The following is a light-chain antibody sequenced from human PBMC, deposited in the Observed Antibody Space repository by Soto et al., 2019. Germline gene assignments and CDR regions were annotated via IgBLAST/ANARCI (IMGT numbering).Light chain of an antibody. J-gene: IGKJ1*01. Sequence: DIQMTQSPSTLSASVGDRVTITCRASQSINSWLAWYQQKPGKAPKLLIYDASSLESGVPSRFSGSGSGTEFTLTISSLQPDDVATYYCQHWSFGQGTKVDIK. CDR1: QSINSW. CDR2: DAS. CDR3: QHWS. V-gene: IGKV1-5*01.